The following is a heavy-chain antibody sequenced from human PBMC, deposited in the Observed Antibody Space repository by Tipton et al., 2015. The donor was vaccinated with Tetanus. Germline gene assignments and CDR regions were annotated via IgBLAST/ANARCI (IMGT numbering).Heavy chain of an antibody. CDR2: KYHSGSA. CDR1: GASVTSNGYY. Sequence: TLSLTCNVSGASVTSNGYYWGWIRQPPGKGPEWIGSKYHSGSAYYNPSLRSRVTISVDTPKNQFSLKLTSVIASDTAVYYCARHGGRLAYYYYGMDVWGQGTTVTVSS. V-gene: IGHV4-39*01. D-gene: IGHD3-16*01. CDR3: ARHGGRLAYYYYGMDV. J-gene: IGHJ6*02.